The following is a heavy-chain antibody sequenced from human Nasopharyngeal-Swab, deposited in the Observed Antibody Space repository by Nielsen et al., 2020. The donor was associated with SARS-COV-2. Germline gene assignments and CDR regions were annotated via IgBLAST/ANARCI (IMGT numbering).Heavy chain of an antibody. Sequence: WIRQPPGKGLEWVSYISSSSSTIYYADSVKGRFTISRDNAKNSLYLQMNSLRAEDTAVYYCARVRTDYYDSSGYYTSGGDDYWGQGTLVTVSS. CDR3: ARVRTDYYDSSGYYTSGGDDY. CDR2: ISSSSSTI. D-gene: IGHD3-22*01. V-gene: IGHV3-48*04. J-gene: IGHJ4*02.